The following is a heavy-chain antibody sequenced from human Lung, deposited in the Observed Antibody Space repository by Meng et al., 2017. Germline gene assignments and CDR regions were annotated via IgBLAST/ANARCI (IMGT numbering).Heavy chain of an antibody. D-gene: IGHD6-25*01. J-gene: IGHJ4*02. Sequence: ASVTVSCKPSGYNFPDYYRHWVRRAPGQGLEWMGRINPKSGDTHYAQKFQARVTMTGDTSISTAYMELSGLRSDDTAMYYCARDEDISAAGKLFGDYWGQGTLVTVSS. CDR2: INPKSGDT. V-gene: IGHV1-2*06. CDR1: GYNFPDYY. CDR3: ARDEDISAAGKLFGDY.